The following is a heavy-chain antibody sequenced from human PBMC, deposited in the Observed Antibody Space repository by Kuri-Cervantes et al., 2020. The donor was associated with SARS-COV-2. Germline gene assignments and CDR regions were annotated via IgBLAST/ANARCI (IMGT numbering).Heavy chain of an antibody. CDR1: GFTFNDYS. Sequence: GGSLRLSCAASGFTFNDYSMLWVRQAPGKGLEWVSLITYNSVGTYYADSVKGRFTISRDNSKNSLYLQMNSLRTEDTALYFYAKDGYSSSLDYWGQGTLVTVSS. CDR2: ITYNSVGT. CDR3: AKDGYSSSLDY. D-gene: IGHD6-13*01. J-gene: IGHJ4*02. V-gene: IGHV3-43*01.